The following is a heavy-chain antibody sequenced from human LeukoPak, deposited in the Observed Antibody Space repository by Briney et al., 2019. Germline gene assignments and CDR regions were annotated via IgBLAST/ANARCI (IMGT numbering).Heavy chain of an antibody. CDR2: ISSSGSTI. J-gene: IGHJ5*02. CDR3: ARDLRSQALLNNWFDP. D-gene: IGHD3-9*01. CDR1: GFTFSSYG. V-gene: IGHV3-48*04. Sequence: GGSLRLSCAASGFTFSSYGMHWVRQAPGKGLEWVSYISSSGSTIYYADSVKGRFTISRDNAKNSLYLQMNSLRAEDTAVYYCARDLRSQALLNNWFDPWGQGTLVTVSS.